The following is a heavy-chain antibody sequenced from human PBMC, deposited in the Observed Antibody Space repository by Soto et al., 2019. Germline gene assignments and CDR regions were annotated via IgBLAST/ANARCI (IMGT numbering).Heavy chain of an antibody. J-gene: IGHJ2*01. CDR2: IYYSGST. D-gene: IGHD3-10*01. CDR1: GGSISSGDYY. CDR3: ARSDYYGSRHFDL. Sequence: TSETLSLTCTVSGGSISSGDYYWSWIRQPPGKGLEWIGYIYYSGSTYYNPSLKSRVTISVDTSKNQFSLKLSSVTAADTAVYYCARSDYYGSRHFDLWGRGTLVTVSS. V-gene: IGHV4-30-4*01.